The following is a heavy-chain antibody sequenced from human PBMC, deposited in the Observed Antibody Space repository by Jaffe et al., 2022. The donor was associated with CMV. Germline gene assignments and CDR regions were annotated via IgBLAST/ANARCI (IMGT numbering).Heavy chain of an antibody. CDR2: ISGSGGST. V-gene: IGHV3-23*01. Sequence: EVQLLESGGGLVQPGGSLRLSCAASGFTFSSYAMSWVRQAPGKGLEWVSAISGSGGSTYYADSVKGRFTISRDNSKNTLYLQMNSLRAEDTAVYYCAKGFGNIVVVITTGYFDYWGQGTLVTVSS. CDR1: GFTFSSYA. J-gene: IGHJ4*02. D-gene: IGHD3-22*01. CDR3: AKGFGNIVVVITTGYFDY.